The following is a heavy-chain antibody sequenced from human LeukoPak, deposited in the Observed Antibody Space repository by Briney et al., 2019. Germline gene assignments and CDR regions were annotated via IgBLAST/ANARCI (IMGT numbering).Heavy chain of an antibody. J-gene: IGHJ5*02. V-gene: IGHV1-18*01. CDR3: ARVRYYYGSGSYLP. D-gene: IGHD3-10*01. Sequence: ASVKVSCKDSGYTFTSYGISWVRQAPGHGLEWMGWISAYNGNTNYAQKLQGRVTMTTDTSTSTAYMELRSLRSDDTAVYYCARVRYYYGSGSYLPWGQGTLVTVSS. CDR1: GYTFTSYG. CDR2: ISAYNGNT.